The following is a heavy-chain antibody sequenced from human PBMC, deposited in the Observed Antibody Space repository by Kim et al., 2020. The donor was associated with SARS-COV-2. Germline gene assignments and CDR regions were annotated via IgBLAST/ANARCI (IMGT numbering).Heavy chain of an antibody. CDR3: ARGGGTTSFDY. V-gene: IGHV4-30-2*01. Sequence: SETLSLTCAVSGGSISSGGYSWSWIRQPPGKGLEWIGYIYHSGSTYYNPSLKSRVTISVDRSKNQFSLKLSSVTAADTAVYYCARGGGTTSFDYWGQGTLVTVSS. CDR2: IYHSGST. D-gene: IGHD1-7*01. CDR1: GGSISSGGYS. J-gene: IGHJ4*02.